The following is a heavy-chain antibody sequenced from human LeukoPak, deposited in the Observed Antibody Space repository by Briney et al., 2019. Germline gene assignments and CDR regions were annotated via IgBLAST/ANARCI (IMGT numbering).Heavy chain of an antibody. D-gene: IGHD3-9*01. V-gene: IGHV1-46*01. CDR2: INPSGGST. CDR1: GYTFTSYY. J-gene: IGHJ4*02. CDR3: ARVIPAYYDLLYY. Sequence: ASVKVSCKASGYTFTSYYLHWVRQAPGQGLEWMGMINPSGGSTSYAPKFQGRVTMTRDMSTSTVYMELSRLRSEDTAVYYCARVIPAYYDLLYYWGQGTLVTVSS.